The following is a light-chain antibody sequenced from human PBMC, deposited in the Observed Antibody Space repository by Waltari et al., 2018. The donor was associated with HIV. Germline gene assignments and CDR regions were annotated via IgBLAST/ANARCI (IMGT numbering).Light chain of an antibody. V-gene: IGKV3-20*01. CDR3: HQYGSSPET. J-gene: IGKJ1*01. CDR1: QPVSSSH. Sequence: DTALTQSPGTLSLSPGEAAILSCRTSQPVSSSHLGWYQQKPGQAPRLLVYGASTRAADIPDRFSGSGSGADFTLSISRLEPEDFAVYYCHQYGSSPETFGQGTKV. CDR2: GAS.